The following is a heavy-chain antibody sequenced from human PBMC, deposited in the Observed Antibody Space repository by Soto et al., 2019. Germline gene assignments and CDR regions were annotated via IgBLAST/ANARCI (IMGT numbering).Heavy chain of an antibody. D-gene: IGHD5-18*01. V-gene: IGHV1-8*01. Sequence: ASVKVSGKASGYTFTDYDITWVRQAAGQGLEWVGWVNPNSGYTAYAQRFVGRVTMTRNTPLRTAYMELSSLTSGDTAVYYCARSYSYGWNDSWGQGTLVTVSS. CDR3: ARSYSYGWNDS. J-gene: IGHJ4*02. CDR2: VNPNSGYT. CDR1: GYTFTDYD.